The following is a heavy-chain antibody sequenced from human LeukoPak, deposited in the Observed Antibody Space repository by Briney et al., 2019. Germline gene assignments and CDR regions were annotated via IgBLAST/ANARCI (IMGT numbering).Heavy chain of an antibody. CDR3: ARHRGYCSSTCCYPYYFDY. CDR2: LYSGGST. D-gene: IGHD2-2*01. V-gene: IGHV3-66*04. Sequence: GGSLRLSCAASGFTVSNNYMSWVRQAPGKGLEWVSVLYSGGSTYYADSVKGRFTISRDNSKNTLYLQMNSLRAEDTAVYYCARHRGYCSSTCCYPYYFDYWGQGTLVTVSS. CDR1: GFTVSNNY. J-gene: IGHJ4*02.